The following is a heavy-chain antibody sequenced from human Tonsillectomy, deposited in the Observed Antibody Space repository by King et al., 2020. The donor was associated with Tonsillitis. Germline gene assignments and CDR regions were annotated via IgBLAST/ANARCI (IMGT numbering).Heavy chain of an antibody. CDR3: ARGLSMITFGGVVSIDAFDM. CDR1: GGSIRRYY. J-gene: IGHJ3*02. CDR2: SHYSGST. D-gene: IGHD3-16*01. V-gene: IGHV4-59*01. Sequence: QLQESGPGLVKPSETLSLTCTVSGGSIRRYYWSWIRQPPRKGLECIGYSHYSGSTNYNPPLRTRVTISVDTSNNQFSLKLSSVTAADTAVYYCARGLSMITFGGVVSIDAFDMWGQGTMVTVSS.